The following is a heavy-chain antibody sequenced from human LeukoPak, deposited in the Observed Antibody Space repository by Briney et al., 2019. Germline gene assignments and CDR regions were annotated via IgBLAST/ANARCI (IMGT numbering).Heavy chain of an antibody. CDR2: ISYDGSNK. J-gene: IGHJ4*02. CDR3: ARVSKAFDY. V-gene: IGHV3-30*04. CDR1: GFTFSSYA. Sequence: GGSLRLSCAASGFTFSSYAMHWVRQAPGKGLEWVAVISYDGSNKYYADSVKGRFTISRDNSKNTLYLQMNSLRAEDTAVYYCARVSKAFDYWGQGTLVTVSS.